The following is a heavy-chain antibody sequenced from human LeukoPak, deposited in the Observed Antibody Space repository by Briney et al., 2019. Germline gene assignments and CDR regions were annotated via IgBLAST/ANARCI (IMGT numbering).Heavy chain of an antibody. CDR1: GYTFTSYD. CDR2: MNPNSGNT. V-gene: IGHV1-8*01. J-gene: IGHJ5*02. D-gene: IGHD5-12*01. CDR3: AREGYEASGYEA. Sequence: GASVKVSCKASGYTFTSYDINWVRQATGQGLEWMGWMNPNSGNTGHAQKFQGRVTMTRNTSISTAYMELSSLRSEDTAVYYCAREGYEASGYEAWGQGTLVTVSS.